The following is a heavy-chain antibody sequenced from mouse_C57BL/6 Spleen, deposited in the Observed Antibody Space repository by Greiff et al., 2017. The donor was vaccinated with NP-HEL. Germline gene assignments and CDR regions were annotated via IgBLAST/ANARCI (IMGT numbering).Heavy chain of an antibody. Sequence: EVKVVESGGGLVQPGASLRLSCAASGFTFTDYYMSWVRQPPGKAPEWLALIRNKANGYTTEYTASVKGRFTISRDNSQNILYLQMNTLRAEDSATYYCVKRGDYGSSPWFAYWGQGTLVTVSA. CDR1: GFTFTDYY. V-gene: IGHV7-4*01. D-gene: IGHD1-1*01. J-gene: IGHJ3*01. CDR2: IRNKANGYTT. CDR3: VKRGDYGSSPWFAY.